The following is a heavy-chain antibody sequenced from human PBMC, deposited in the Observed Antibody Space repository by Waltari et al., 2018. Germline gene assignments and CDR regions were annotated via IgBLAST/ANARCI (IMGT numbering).Heavy chain of an antibody. V-gene: IGHV4-34*01. CDR2: INHSGST. Sequence: QVQLQQWGAGLLKPSETLSLTCAVYGGSFSGYYWSWIRQPPGKGLGWIGEINHSGSTNYNPSLKSRVTISVDTSKNQFSLKLSSVTAADTAVYYCARGAPLGYYGSGSFFLGAFDIWGQGTMVTVSS. J-gene: IGHJ3*02. CDR1: GGSFSGYY. CDR3: ARGAPLGYYGSGSFFLGAFDI. D-gene: IGHD3-10*01.